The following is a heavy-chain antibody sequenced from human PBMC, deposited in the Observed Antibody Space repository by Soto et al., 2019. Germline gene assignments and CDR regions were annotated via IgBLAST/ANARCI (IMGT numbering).Heavy chain of an antibody. CDR1: GYTFTRPD. J-gene: IGHJ6*02. CDR3: SRAGIRLWLLRNYYGMGV. CDR2: MNPNSGNP. D-gene: IGHD5-18*01. V-gene: IGHV1-8*01. Sequence: ASVKVSCKASGYTFTRPDINWVPQATGQGLEWMGWMNPNSGNPGYAQKFQGRVTMTRNTSISTAYKVLSSLRSADPPLDPLSRAGIRLWLLRNYYGMGVGGQGTTVTVTS.